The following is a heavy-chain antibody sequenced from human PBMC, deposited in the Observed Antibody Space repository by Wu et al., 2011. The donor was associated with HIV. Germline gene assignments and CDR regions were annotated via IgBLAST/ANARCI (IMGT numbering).Heavy chain of an antibody. V-gene: IGHV1-2*02. Sequence: QVQLVQAGAEVKKPGASVKVSCKASGYPFTDYYLHWVRQAPGQGLEWMGWINPKSGDTHYTQTFQGRVTMTRDTSMNTAYMDLSGLRSDDTAVYFCARELERAADYWGQGTLVTVSS. J-gene: IGHJ4*02. CDR1: GYPFTDYY. D-gene: IGHD1-1*01. CDR3: ARELERAADY. CDR2: INPKSGDT.